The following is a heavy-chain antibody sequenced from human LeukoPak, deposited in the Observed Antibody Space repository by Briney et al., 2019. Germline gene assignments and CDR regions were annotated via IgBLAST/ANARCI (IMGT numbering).Heavy chain of an antibody. CDR1: GFKLIGYS. D-gene: IGHD3-22*01. J-gene: IGHJ4*02. V-gene: IGHV3-48*04. CDR2: INSSSGTI. Sequence: GGSLRLSCAASGFKLIGYSMNWVRQAPGKGLEGVSYINSSSGTIIYADSVKGRFTISRDNAKNSLYLQMNSLRAEDTAVYYCAKEGDNTGYRYFDDWGQGTLVTVSS. CDR3: AKEGDNTGYRYFDD.